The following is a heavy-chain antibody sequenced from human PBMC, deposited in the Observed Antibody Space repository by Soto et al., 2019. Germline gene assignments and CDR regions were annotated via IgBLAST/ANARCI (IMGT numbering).Heavy chain of an antibody. CDR3: ARGGNWNYSAYYYYGMDV. J-gene: IGHJ6*02. CDR1: GYTFTGYY. CDR2: INPNSGGT. Sequence: ASVKVSCKASGYTFTGYYMHWVRQAPGEGLEWMGWINPNSGGTNYAQKFQGWVTMTRDTSISTAYMELSRLRSDDTAVYYCARGGNWNYSAYYYYGMDVWGQGSTVTVSS. D-gene: IGHD1-7*01. V-gene: IGHV1-2*04.